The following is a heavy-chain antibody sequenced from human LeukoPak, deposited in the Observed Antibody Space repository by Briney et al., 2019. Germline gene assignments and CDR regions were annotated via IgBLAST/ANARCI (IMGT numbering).Heavy chain of an antibody. V-gene: IGHV3-30-3*01. CDR2: ISYDGSNK. CDR3: AKDYF. J-gene: IGHJ3*01. D-gene: IGHD3-9*01. CDR1: GFTFSSYA. Sequence: GGSLRLSCAASGFTFSSYAMHWVRQAPGKGLEWVAVISYDGSNKYYADSVKGRFTISRDNSKNTLYLQMNSLRAEDTAVYYCAKDYFWGQGTMVTVSS.